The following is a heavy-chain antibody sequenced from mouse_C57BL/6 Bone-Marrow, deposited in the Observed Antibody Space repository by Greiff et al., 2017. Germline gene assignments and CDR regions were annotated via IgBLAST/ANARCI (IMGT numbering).Heavy chain of an antibody. CDR2: IYPRSGNT. Sequence: QVQLKESGAELARPGASVKLSCKASGYTFTSYGISWVKQRTGQGLEWIGEIYPRSGNTYYNEKFKGKATLTADKSSSTAYMELRSLTSEDSAVYVCARGYDYDGFAYWGQGTLVTVSA. CDR3: ARGYDYDGFAY. J-gene: IGHJ3*01. V-gene: IGHV1-81*01. D-gene: IGHD2-4*01. CDR1: GYTFTSYG.